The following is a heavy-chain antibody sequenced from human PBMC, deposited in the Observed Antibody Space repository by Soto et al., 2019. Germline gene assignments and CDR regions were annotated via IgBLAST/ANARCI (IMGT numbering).Heavy chain of an antibody. CDR3: ATGQSANYGGSVDY. Sequence: QVHLQESGPGLVKPSETLSLTCTVSGDSISSYYWNWIRQPPGKGQDWLGFFYYSGSTNYKSALKSRVTISVDTSKNQCSLKLSSVTAADTAVYYCATGQSANYGGSVDYWGQGILVTVSS. D-gene: IGHD4-17*01. V-gene: IGHV4-59*08. J-gene: IGHJ4*02. CDR1: GDSISSYY. CDR2: FYYSGST.